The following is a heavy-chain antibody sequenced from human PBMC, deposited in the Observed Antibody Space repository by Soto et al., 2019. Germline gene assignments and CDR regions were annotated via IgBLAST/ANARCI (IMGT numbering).Heavy chain of an antibody. Sequence: PSETLSLTCTVSGGSISHYYWSWIRQSPGKGLEWIGYAYYSGRTDYNPSLKSRVTMPVDTSKNQVSLKLNSVTTADTAVYYCARDRSTYGGGGTGEVKENWFDPWGPGTLVTVSS. D-gene: IGHD2-8*01. CDR2: AYYSGRT. V-gene: IGHV4-59*01. J-gene: IGHJ5*02. CDR1: GGSISHYY. CDR3: ARDRSTYGGGGTGEVKENWFDP.